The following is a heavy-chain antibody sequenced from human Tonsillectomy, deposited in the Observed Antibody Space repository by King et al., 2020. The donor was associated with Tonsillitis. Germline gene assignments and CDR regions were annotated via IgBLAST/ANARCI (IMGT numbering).Heavy chain of an antibody. D-gene: IGHD3-3*01. CDR2: ISSSGNTI. CDR3: ARESSDFWSGYSIYYFAY. J-gene: IGHJ4*02. Sequence: QLVQSGGGLVEPGGSLRLSCVASGFTFSDYYMSWIRQAPGKGLEWVSYISSSGNTIYYADSVKGRFTISRDNAKNSLYLQMNSLRAEDTAVYYCARESSDFWSGYSIYYFAYWGQGTLVTVSS. CDR1: GFTFSDYY. V-gene: IGHV3-11*01.